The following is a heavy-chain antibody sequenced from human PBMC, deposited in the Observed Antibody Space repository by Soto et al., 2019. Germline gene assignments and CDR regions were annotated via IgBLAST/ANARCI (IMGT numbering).Heavy chain of an antibody. J-gene: IGHJ6*01. Sequence: SETLSLTCAVYGGSFSGYYWSWIRQPPGKGLEWIGEINHSGSTNYNPSRKSRVTISVDTSKNQFSLKLSSVTAADTAVYSCATPLGPDYSLRLKGYGMDGWGQGTTVPVPS. D-gene: IGHD4-4*01. CDR1: GGSFSGYY. CDR3: ATPLGPDYSLRLKGYGMDG. CDR2: INHSGST. V-gene: IGHV4-34*01.